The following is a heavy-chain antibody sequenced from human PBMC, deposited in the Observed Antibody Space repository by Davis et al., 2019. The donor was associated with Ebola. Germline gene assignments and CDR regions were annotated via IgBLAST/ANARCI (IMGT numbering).Heavy chain of an antibody. V-gene: IGHV3-7*03. CDR1: GFNFRSYW. CDR3: VRFFFDL. J-gene: IGHJ4*02. CDR2: INQDGSEP. Sequence: GESLKISCAASGFNFRSYWMGWVRHSPGQGLELLANINQDGSEPKYVDSVKGRFTISRDNAKNSLYLQMNSLRAEDTAIYYCVRFFFDLWGQGALVTVSS.